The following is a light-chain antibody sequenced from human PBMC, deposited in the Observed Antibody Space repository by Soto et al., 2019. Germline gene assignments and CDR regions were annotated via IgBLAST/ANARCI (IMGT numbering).Light chain of an antibody. CDR3: QVWDSNTYV. J-gene: IGLJ1*01. V-gene: IGLV3-9*01. CDR2: RDA. Sequence: SYELTQPLSVSVALGQTARITCGGNNIGRKSVHWYQQRPGQAPVLVIYRDANRPSGISERFSGSNSGNTATLTISRAQAGDEADYYCQVWDSNTYVFGTGTKLTVL. CDR1: NIGRKS.